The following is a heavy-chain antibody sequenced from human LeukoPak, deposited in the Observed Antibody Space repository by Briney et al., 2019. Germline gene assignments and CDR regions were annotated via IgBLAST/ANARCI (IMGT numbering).Heavy chain of an antibody. Sequence: PGESLTLSCASAGIIFRNYAMSWVRQPPRKALELVSAITGSGDTTYYADSVKGRFTISRDNSKNTLYVEMNTLRAEDTAVYYCAKWGDYDILTGYYVSDFWGQGTLVTVSS. J-gene: IGHJ4*02. D-gene: IGHD3-9*01. CDR2: ITGSGDTT. CDR1: GIIFRNYA. V-gene: IGHV3-23*01. CDR3: AKWGDYDILTGYYVSDF.